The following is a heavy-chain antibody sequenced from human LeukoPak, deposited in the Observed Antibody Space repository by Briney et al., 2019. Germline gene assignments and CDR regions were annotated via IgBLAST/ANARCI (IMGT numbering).Heavy chain of an antibody. CDR1: VYSISSGYY. V-gene: IGHV4-38-2*02. CDR3: ARELYSSSWLGPTWYYGMDV. J-gene: IGHJ6*04. D-gene: IGHD6-13*01. CDR2: IYHSGST. Sequence: SETLSLTCAVSVYSISSGYYWGWIRQPPGKGLEWIGSIYHSGSTYYNPSLKSRVTISVDTSKNQFSLKLSSVTAADTAVYYCARELYSSSWLGPTWYYGMDVWGKGTTVTVSS.